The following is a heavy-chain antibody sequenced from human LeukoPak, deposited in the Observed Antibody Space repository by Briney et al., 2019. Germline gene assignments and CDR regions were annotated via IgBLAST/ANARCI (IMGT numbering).Heavy chain of an antibody. CDR1: GGTFSSYA. Sequence: VASVKVSCKASGGTFSSYAISWVRQAPGQGLEWMGRIIPILGIANYAQKFQGRVTITADKSTSTAYMELSSLRSEDTAVYYCARDSVVVVPAATPFDYWGQGTLVTVSS. D-gene: IGHD2-2*01. CDR3: ARDSVVVVPAATPFDY. V-gene: IGHV1-69*04. CDR2: IIPILGIA. J-gene: IGHJ4*02.